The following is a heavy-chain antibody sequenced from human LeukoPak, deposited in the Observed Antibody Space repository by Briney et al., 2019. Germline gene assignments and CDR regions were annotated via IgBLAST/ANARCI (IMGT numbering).Heavy chain of an antibody. Sequence: PGGSLRLSCAASGFTFNNYAMNWVRQAPGKGLEWVSAISGSGGSTYYADSVKGRFTISRDNSKNTLYLQMNSLRAEDTAVYYCAKDPHATYSSSWYPMDYWGQGTLVTVSS. CDR3: AKDPHATYSSSWYPMDY. J-gene: IGHJ4*02. CDR1: GFTFNNYA. D-gene: IGHD6-13*01. V-gene: IGHV3-23*01. CDR2: ISGSGGST.